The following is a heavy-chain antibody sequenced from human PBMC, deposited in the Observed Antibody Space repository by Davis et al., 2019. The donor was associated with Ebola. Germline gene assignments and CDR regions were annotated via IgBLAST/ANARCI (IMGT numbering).Heavy chain of an antibody. Sequence: GGSLRLSCVASGASFSLYSMNWVRQAPGKGLEWVSSISSNSVYTHYADSVKSRFTISRDNAKNSLSLQMSSLRGEDTAVYYCARDFRGSCNGPSCPYYYDYGMDVWGQGTTVTVS. D-gene: IGHD2-2*01. J-gene: IGHJ6*02. CDR3: ARDFRGSCNGPSCPYYYDYGMDV. V-gene: IGHV3-21*04. CDR2: ISSNSVYT. CDR1: GASFSLYS.